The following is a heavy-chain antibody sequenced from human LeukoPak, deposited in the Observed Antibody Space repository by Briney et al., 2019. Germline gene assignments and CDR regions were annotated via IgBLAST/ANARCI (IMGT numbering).Heavy chain of an antibody. V-gene: IGHV1-2*02. CDR1: GYTFTGYY. CDR2: INPNSGGT. D-gene: IGHD1-1*01. CDR3: ARGPLRVHSRVLGKIDY. Sequence: ASVKVSCKASGYTFTGYYMHWVRQAPGQGLEWMGWINPNSGGTNYAQKFQGRVTMTWDTSISTAYMELSRLRSDDTAVYYCARGPLRVHSRVLGKIDYWGQGTLVTVSS. J-gene: IGHJ4*02.